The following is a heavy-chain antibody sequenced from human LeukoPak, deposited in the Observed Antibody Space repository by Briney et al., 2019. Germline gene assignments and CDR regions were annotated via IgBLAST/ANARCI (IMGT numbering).Heavy chain of an antibody. CDR1: GFTFSNYS. Sequence: PGGFLRLSCAASGFTFSNYSMTWVRQAPGKGLEWLSYISGSSSIIYSADSVRGRFTISRDNAKNSLFLQMNSLRAEDTAVYYCARVADVWGKGTTVTVSS. CDR3: ARVADV. CDR2: ISGSSSII. V-gene: IGHV3-48*01. J-gene: IGHJ6*04.